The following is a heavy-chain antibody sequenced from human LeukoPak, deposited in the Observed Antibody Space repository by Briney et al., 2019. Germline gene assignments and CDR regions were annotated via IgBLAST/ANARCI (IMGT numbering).Heavy chain of an antibody. CDR2: ISGSGGST. CDR1: GFIFSEYS. CDR3: ANGGLWLPTRTA. V-gene: IGHV3-23*01. D-gene: IGHD3-22*01. J-gene: IGHJ5*02. Sequence: PGGSLRLSCAASGFIFSEYSMHWVRQAPGKGLEWVSSISGSGGSTYYADSVKGRFTISRDNSKNTLYLQMNSLRVEDTAVYYCANGGLWLPTRTAWGQGTLVTVSS.